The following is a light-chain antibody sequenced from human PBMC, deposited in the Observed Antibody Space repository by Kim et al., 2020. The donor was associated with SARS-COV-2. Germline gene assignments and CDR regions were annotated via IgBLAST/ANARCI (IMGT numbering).Light chain of an antibody. V-gene: IGLV3-25*03. J-gene: IGLJ3*02. CDR3: QSADSSGTYSV. CDR1: ALPKQY. Sequence: SYELTQPPSVSVYPGQTARITCSGDALPKQYAYWYQQKPGQAPVLVIYKDSERPSGIPERFSGSSSGTTVTLTISGVQAEDEADYYCQSADSSGTYSVFGGGTQLTFL. CDR2: KDS.